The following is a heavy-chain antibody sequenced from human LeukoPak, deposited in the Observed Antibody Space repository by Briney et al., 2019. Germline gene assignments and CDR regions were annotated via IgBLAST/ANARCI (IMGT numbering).Heavy chain of an antibody. J-gene: IGHJ3*02. CDR2: IYSGGST. D-gene: IGHD3-10*01. V-gene: IGHV3-53*01. CDR1: GFTFSRHL. Sequence: PGGSLRLSCAASGFTFSRHLMAWVRQAPGKGLEWVSVIYSGGSTYYADSVKGRFTISRDNSKNTLYLQMNSLRAEDTAVYYCARGGNYYGSGSYYAFDIWGQGTMVTVSS. CDR3: ARGGNYYGSGSYYAFDI.